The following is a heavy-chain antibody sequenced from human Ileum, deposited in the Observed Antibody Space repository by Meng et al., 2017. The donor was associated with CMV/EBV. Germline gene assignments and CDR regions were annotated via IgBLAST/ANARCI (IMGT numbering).Heavy chain of an antibody. J-gene: IGHJ4*02. CDR3: ARQGGALSGSSAY. CDR2: ISNDETKT. Sequence: GGSLRLSCAASGFTFSDYYMSWIRQAPGKGLEWISYISNDETKTFFADSVKGRFTISRDNSRHSLYLQMNSLRADDTAAYYCARQGGALSGSSAYWGQGTTVTVSS. V-gene: IGHV3-11*01. CDR1: GFTFSDYY. D-gene: IGHD1-26*01.